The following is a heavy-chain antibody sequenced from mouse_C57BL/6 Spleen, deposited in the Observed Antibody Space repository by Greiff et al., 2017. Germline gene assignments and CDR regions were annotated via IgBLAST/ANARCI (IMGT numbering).Heavy chain of an antibody. CDR3: ARHENAYDEGYYAMDY. D-gene: IGHD2-2*01. CDR2: ISSGGSYT. Sequence: EVMLVESGGDLVKPGGSLKLSCAASGFTFSSYGMSWVRQTPDKRLEWVATISSGGSYTYYPASVKGRFTISRDNAKNTLYLQMSILQSEYTAMCYCARHENAYDEGYYAMDYWGQGTSVTVSS. J-gene: IGHJ4*01. CDR1: GFTFSSYG. V-gene: IGHV5-6*02.